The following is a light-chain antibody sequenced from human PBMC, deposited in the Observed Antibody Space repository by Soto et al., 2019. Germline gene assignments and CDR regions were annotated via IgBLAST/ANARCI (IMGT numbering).Light chain of an antibody. Sequence: QSALTQPPSASGSPGQSVTISCTGTSSDVGASNYVSWYQQHPGKAPKLMIFAVSKRPSGVPDRFSGSKSGNTASLTVSGLQAEDADDYYCSSNAGSNNFVFGSGTKLTVL. CDR3: SSNAGSNNFV. CDR1: SSDVGASNY. V-gene: IGLV2-8*01. CDR2: AVS. J-gene: IGLJ1*01.